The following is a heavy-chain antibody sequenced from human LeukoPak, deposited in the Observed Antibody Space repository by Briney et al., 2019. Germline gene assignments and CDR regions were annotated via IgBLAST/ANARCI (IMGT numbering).Heavy chain of an antibody. D-gene: IGHD1-1*01. CDR2: LSKSGNT. J-gene: IGHJ3*02. CDR3: ARARYVNNFYAFDI. CDR1: GGSISSYY. Sequence: PSETLSLTCTVSGGSISSYYWSWIRLPPGKGLEWIGYLSKSGNTNYSPSLKSRVTIFGDTSKNQFFLKLSSVTAADTAVYCCARARYVNNFYAFDIWGQGTLVTVSS. V-gene: IGHV4-59*01.